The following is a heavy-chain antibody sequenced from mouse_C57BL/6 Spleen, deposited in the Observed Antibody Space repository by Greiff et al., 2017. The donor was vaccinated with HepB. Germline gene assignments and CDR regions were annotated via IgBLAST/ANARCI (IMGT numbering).Heavy chain of an antibody. V-gene: IGHV10-1*01. CDR1: GFSFNTYA. CDR3: VRQGLGPFAY. J-gene: IGHJ3*01. D-gene: IGHD3-3*01. Sequence: EVQLQQSGGGLVQPKGSLKLSCAASGFSFNTYAMNWVRQAPGKGLEWVARIRSKSNNYATYYADSVKDRFTISRDDSESMLYLQMNNLKTEDTAMYYCVRQGLGPFAYWGQGTLVTVSA. CDR2: IRSKSNNYAT.